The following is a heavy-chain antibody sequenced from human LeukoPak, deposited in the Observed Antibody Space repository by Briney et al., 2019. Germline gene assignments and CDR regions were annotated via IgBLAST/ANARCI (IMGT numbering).Heavy chain of an antibody. Sequence: GGSLRLSCVASGFTFDEYAMHWVRQAPGKGLEWVSGISWNSDSKVYADSVKGRFTISRDNAKKSLYLQMNSLRTEDMALYYCAKSPAGTAVTTDYFQSWGQGTLVTVSS. CDR3: AKSPAGTAVTTDYFQS. D-gene: IGHD4-17*01. CDR1: GFTFDEYA. J-gene: IGHJ4*02. CDR2: ISWNSDSK. V-gene: IGHV3-9*03.